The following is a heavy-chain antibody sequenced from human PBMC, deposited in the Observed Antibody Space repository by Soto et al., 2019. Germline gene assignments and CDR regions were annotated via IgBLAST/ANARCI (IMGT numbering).Heavy chain of an antibody. CDR1: GWSLSGYY. CDR3: ARNNQSKYRHWFGWFDH. D-gene: IGHD3-16*01. V-gene: IGHV4-34*01. J-gene: IGHJ5*02. Sequence: SETLSLTCAVYGWSLSGYYWGWIRQPPGKGLEWNGEINHSGSTNYNPSLKSRVTISVDTSKNQFSLNLSSVTAADTAVYYCARNNQSKYRHWFGWFDHWGQGTLVTVSS. CDR2: INHSGST.